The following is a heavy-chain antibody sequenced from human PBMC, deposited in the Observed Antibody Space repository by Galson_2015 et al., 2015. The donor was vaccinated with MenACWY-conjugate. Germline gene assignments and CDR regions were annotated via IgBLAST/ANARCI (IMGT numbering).Heavy chain of an antibody. J-gene: IGHJ4*02. V-gene: IGHV4-4*02. CDR2: IYHSGST. CDR1: GGSISSSNW. D-gene: IGHD3/OR15-3a*01. Sequence: ETLSLTCAVSGGSISSSNWWRWVRQPPEKGLEWIGEIYHSGSTNYNPSLKSRATKSGDTSKNQVALQIKSVTAADTAFYYCARLSRGEGSHYYFDVWGRGTLVTVSS. CDR3: ARLSRGEGSHYYFDV.